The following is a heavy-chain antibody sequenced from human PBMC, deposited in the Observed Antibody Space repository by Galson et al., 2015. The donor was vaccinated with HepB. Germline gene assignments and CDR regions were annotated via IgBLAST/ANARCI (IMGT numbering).Heavy chain of an antibody. V-gene: IGHV3-7*01. CDR3: ARALTAAGNY. Sequence: SLRLSCAASGFTFSSSWMNWVRQAPGKGQGWVANIKPDGSEKYYVDSVKGRFTISRDDVKNSLYLQMNSLRAEDTAVYYCARALTAAGNYWGQGTLVTVPS. J-gene: IGHJ4*02. D-gene: IGHD6-13*01. CDR1: GFTFSSSW. CDR2: IKPDGSEK.